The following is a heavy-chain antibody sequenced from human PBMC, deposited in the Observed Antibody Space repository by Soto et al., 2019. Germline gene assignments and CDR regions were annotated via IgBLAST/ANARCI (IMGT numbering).Heavy chain of an antibody. V-gene: IGHV1-69*01. J-gene: IGHJ4*02. Sequence: QMEQSGAAVRKPGSSVKVSGKPSGGSLTSYPMAWVRQAPGQGCEWMGGIIPIHGTTEYAQKFQGRFTITEDESTSRATLALTGRTSDDTAVYYCARGWGLVSWGQGTLVTVSS. CDR2: IIPIHGTT. D-gene: IGHD3-16*01. CDR3: ARGWGLVS. CDR1: GGSLTSYP.